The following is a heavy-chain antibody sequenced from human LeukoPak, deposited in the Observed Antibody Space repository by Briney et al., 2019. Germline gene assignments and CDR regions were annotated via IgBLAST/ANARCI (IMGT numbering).Heavy chain of an antibody. V-gene: IGHV3-7*01. CDR1: GFTFSYYW. D-gene: IGHD3-16*01. CDR2: IKQDGTDK. CDR3: ATEHWGPNS. J-gene: IGHJ4*02. Sequence: PGGSLRLSCAASGFTFSYYWMSWVRQAPGKGLEWVANIKQDGTDKYYVDSVRGRFTISRDNAKNSLFLQMSSLRGEDTALYYCATEHWGPNSWGQGTLVTVSS.